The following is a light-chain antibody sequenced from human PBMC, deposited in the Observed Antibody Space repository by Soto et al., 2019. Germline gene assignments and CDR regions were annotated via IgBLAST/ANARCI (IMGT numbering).Light chain of an antibody. J-gene: IGKJ1*01. CDR3: QHYNSYSEA. CDR2: KAS. V-gene: IGKV1-5*03. Sequence: IHMSHSPSTLSASVLYTVTVTFRASQSVSGWLAWYQQKPGKAPKLLIYKASTLKSGVPSRFSGSGSGTEFTLTISSLQPDDFATYYCQHYNSYSEAFGQGTKVDIK. CDR1: QSVSGW.